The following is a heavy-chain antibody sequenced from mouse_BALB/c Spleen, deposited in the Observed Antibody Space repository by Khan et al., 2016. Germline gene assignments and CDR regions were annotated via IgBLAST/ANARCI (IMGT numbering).Heavy chain of an antibody. D-gene: IGHD2-4*01. J-gene: IGHJ2*01. V-gene: IGHV3-2*02. CDR2: ISNSGST. Sequence: EVQLQESGPGLVKPSQSLSLTCTVTGYSITSDYAWNWIRQFPGNKLEWMGYISNSGSTSYNPSHKSRISITRDTSKNQFFLQLNSVTTEDTATYYCARWVITNYFAYWGQGTTLTVSS. CDR3: ARWVITNYFAY. CDR1: GYSITSDYA.